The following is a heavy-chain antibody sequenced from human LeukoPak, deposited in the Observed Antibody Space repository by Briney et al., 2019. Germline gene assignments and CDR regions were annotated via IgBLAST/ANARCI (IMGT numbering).Heavy chain of an antibody. CDR2: INHSGST. CDR3: ARGRQYCSSTSCYGTAREFDY. V-gene: IGHV4-34*01. D-gene: IGHD2-2*01. Sequence: SETLSLTCAVYGGSFSGYYWSWIRQPPGKGLEWIGGINHSGSTNYNPSLKSRVTISVDTSKNQFSLKLSSVTAADTAVYYCARGRQYCSSTSCYGTAREFDYWGQGTLVTVSS. CDR1: GGSFSGYY. J-gene: IGHJ4*02.